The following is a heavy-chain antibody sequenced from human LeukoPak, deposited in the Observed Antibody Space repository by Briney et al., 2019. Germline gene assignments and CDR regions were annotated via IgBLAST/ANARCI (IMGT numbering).Heavy chain of an antibody. V-gene: IGHV3-23*01. J-gene: IGHJ4*02. CDR3: AKDSGGSGWSLFDY. Sequence: GGSLRLSCAVSGFTFSSYGMSRVRQAPGKGLEWVSAISGSGGSTYYADSVKGRFTISRDNSKNTLYLQMNSLRAEDTAVYYCAKDSGGSGWSLFDYWGQGTLVTVSS. CDR2: ISGSGGST. D-gene: IGHD6-19*01. CDR1: GFTFSSYG.